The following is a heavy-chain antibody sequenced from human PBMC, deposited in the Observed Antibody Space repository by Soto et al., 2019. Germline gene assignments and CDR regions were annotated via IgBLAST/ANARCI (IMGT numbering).Heavy chain of an antibody. CDR1: GFTFSNAW. Sequence: GGSLRLSCAASGFTFSNAWMSWVRQAPGKGLEWVGRIKSKTDGGTTDYAAPVKGRFTISRDDSKNTLYLQMNSLKTEDTAVYYCTTLYDYGDYDYFDYWGQGTLVTVSS. D-gene: IGHD4-17*01. CDR3: TTLYDYGDYDYFDY. CDR2: IKSKTDGGTT. V-gene: IGHV3-15*01. J-gene: IGHJ4*02.